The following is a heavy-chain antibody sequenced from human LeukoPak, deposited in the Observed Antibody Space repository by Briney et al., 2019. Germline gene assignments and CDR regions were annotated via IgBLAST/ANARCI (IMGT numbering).Heavy chain of an antibody. D-gene: IGHD2-2*01. CDR1: GFTFSSYA. J-gene: IGHJ6*02. Sequence: GGSLRPSCAASGFTFSSYAMSWVRQAPGKGLEWVSAISGSGGSTYYTDSVKGRFTISRDNAKNSLYLQMNSLRDDDTAVYYCARDPDAPYYYGMDVWGQGTTVTVSS. CDR2: ISGSGGST. V-gene: IGHV3-23*01. CDR3: ARDPDAPYYYGMDV.